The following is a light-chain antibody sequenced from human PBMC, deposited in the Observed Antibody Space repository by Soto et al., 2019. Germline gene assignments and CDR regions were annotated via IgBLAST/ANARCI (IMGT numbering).Light chain of an antibody. J-gene: IGLJ3*02. Sequence: QPVLTQSPSASASLGASVKLTCTLSSGHNNYAIAWHQQQPEKGPRYLMKLNSDGSHSKGDGIPDRFSGSSSGAERYLTISHLHSEDEADYYCQTWGTGIQVFGGGTKLTVL. CDR2: LNSDGSH. CDR3: QTWGTGIQV. V-gene: IGLV4-69*01. CDR1: SGHNNYA.